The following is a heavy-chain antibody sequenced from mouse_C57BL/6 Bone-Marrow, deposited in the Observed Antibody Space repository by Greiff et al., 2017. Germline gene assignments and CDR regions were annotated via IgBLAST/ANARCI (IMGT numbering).Heavy chain of an antibody. Sequence: EVQLVESGGDLVKPGGSLKLSCAASGFTFSSFGMSWVRQTPDKRLELVATISSGGCYTYYPASVKGRFHISRDNAKNTLYLQMSSLQSEDTAMYYCARHPYRGYFDYWGQGTTLTGSS. CDR1: GFTFSSFG. CDR2: ISSGGCYT. D-gene: IGHD2-10*01. V-gene: IGHV5-6*01. CDR3: ARHPYRGYFDY. J-gene: IGHJ2*01.